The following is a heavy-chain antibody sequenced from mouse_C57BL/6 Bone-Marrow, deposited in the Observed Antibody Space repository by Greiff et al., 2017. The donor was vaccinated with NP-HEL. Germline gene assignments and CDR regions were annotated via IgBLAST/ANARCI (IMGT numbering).Heavy chain of an antibody. D-gene: IGHD1-1*01. J-gene: IGHJ2*01. Sequence: EVQRVESVAELVRPGASVKLSCTASGLNIKNTYTQWVKQRPEQGLEWSGRIDPANGNTKYAPKFQGKDTITADASSNTAYLQLSSLKSEDTAIYYRATRGLTVVGLNYGRQGSTLRVSS. CDR1: GLNIKNTY. CDR2: IDPANGNT. CDR3: ATRGLTVVGLNY. V-gene: IGHV14-3*01.